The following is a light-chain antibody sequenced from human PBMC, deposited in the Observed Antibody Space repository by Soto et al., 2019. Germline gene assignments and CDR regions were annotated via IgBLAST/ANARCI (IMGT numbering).Light chain of an antibody. CDR1: QSLVHSDGNTY. CDR3: QHYNSYSEA. V-gene: IGKV2-24*01. Sequence: DIVLAQTPLSAPFTLAQPASISCTSSQSLVHSDGNTYLSWLQQRPGQPPRLLIYKISNRFSGVPSRFSGSGSGTEFTLTISSLQPDDFATYYCQHYNSYSEAFGQGTKVDIK. J-gene: IGKJ1*01. CDR2: KIS.